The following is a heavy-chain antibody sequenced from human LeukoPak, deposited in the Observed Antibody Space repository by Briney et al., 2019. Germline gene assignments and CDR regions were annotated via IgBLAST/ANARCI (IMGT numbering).Heavy chain of an antibody. D-gene: IGHD6-13*01. CDR1: GYSFTSYW. CDR2: IYPGDSDT. J-gene: IGHJ5*02. CDR3: AREVAAAGTIGPANSWFDP. Sequence: GESLKISCKGSGYSFTSYWIGWVRQMPGKGLEWMGIIYPGDSDTRYSPSFQGQVTISADKSISTAYLQWSSLKASDTAMYYCAREVAAAGTIGPANSWFDPWGQGTLVTVSS. V-gene: IGHV5-51*01.